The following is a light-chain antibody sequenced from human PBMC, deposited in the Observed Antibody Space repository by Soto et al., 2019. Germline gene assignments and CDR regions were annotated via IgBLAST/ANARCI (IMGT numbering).Light chain of an antibody. V-gene: IGKV1D-16*01. CDR2: AAS. CDR1: QGVNIW. J-gene: IGKJ4*01. CDR3: QQYSTYPTT. Sequence: DIQMTQSPSSLSASVGDRVTITCRASQGVNIWLGWFQQKPGQPPRSLIFAASTLQTGVPSRFSGSGSGTDFTLTINSLQPEDFATYFCQQYSTYPTTFGGGTRVEI.